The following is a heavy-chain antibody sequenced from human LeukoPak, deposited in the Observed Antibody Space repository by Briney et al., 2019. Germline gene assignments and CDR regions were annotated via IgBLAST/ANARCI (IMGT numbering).Heavy chain of an antibody. CDR2: IYPGDSDT. J-gene: IGHJ4*02. Sequence: EVSCKGSGYSFTSYWIGWVRQMPGKGLEWMGMIYPGDSDTRYSPSFQGHVTISADTSITTAYLQWSGLKASDTAMYYCARHVGLTTRYFDSWGQGTLVTVSS. V-gene: IGHV5-51*01. CDR1: GYSFTSYW. D-gene: IGHD4/OR15-4a*01. CDR3: ARHVGLTTRYFDS.